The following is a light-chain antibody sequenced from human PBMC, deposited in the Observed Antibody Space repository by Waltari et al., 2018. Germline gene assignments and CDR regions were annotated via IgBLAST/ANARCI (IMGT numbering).Light chain of an antibody. CDR1: QSVSSF. Sequence: ELVMTQSPATLSLSPGARATLSCRASQSVSSFLAWYQQKPGQAPRLLIYGASTRATGIPARFSGSGSGTEFTLTISSLQSEDFAVYYCQQYNDWPPLTFGGGTKVEIK. CDR3: QQYNDWPPLT. V-gene: IGKV3-15*01. CDR2: GAS. J-gene: IGKJ4*01.